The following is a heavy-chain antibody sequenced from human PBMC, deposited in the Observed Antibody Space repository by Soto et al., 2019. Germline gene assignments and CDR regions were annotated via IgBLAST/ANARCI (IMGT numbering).Heavy chain of an antibody. Sequence: GXSVKFSCKASVYTFTGYYMHWLRQAPGQGLEWMGIINPSGGSTSYEQKFQGRVTMTRDTSTSTVYMELSSLRSEDTAVYYCARSLRLGVYYYYYGMDAWGQGSTVTVSS. CDR2: INPSGGST. CDR1: VYTFTGYY. D-gene: IGHD3-10*01. J-gene: IGHJ6*02. CDR3: ARSLRLGVYYYYYGMDA. V-gene: IGHV1-46*01.